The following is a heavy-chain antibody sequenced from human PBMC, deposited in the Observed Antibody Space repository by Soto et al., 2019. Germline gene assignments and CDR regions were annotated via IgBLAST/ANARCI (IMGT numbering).Heavy chain of an antibody. CDR1: GDSIRGGGHY. J-gene: IGHJ4*03. Sequence: QVQLQESGPGLVKPSQTLSLTCSVSGDSIRGGGHYWNWLRQFPGKGLEWIGYVYHSGSTHYNPSLRGRLTISIDTSKNQFSLRLISVTAADTALYYCARDTGLAPTVWGYLGHGTQVTVSS. D-gene: IGHD7-27*01. CDR3: ARDTGLAPTVWGY. V-gene: IGHV4-31*03. CDR2: VYHSGST.